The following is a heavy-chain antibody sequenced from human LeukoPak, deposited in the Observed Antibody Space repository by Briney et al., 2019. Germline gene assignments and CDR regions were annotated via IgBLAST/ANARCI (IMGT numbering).Heavy chain of an antibody. CDR3: ARAPPPWDYGGILFDY. D-gene: IGHD4-23*01. J-gene: IGHJ4*02. Sequence: SGTLSLTCTVSGGSISSGGYSWSWIRQPPGKGLEWIGYIYHSGSTYYNPSLKSRVTISVDRSKNQFSLKLSSVTAADTAVYYCARAPPPWDYGGILFDYWGQGTLVTVSS. CDR2: IYHSGST. V-gene: IGHV4-30-2*01. CDR1: GGSISSGGYS.